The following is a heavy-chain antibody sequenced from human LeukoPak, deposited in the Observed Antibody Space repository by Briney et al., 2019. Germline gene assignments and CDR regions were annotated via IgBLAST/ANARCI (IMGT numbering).Heavy chain of an antibody. V-gene: IGHV3-23*05. D-gene: IGHD1-26*01. CDR1: GFTFSTYT. CDR2: IYASGSDT. J-gene: IGHJ4*02. CDR3: TKRGYIPWDHYMSFDS. Sequence: GGSLRLSCAASGFTFSTYTMSWVRHAPGKGLEWVQNIYASGSDTFHDDAVKGRFTISRDKSKNTLHLQMNSLRGENTAFYSCTKRGYIPWDHYMSFDSWGQGTRVTVSS.